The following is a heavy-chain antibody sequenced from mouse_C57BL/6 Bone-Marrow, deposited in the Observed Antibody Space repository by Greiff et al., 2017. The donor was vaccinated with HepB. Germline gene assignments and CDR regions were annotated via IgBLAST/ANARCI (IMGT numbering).Heavy chain of an antibody. D-gene: IGHD1-1*01. CDR1: GFSLTSYG. Sequence: QVQLKESGPGLVQPSQSLSITCTVSGFSLTSYGVHWVRQSPGKGLEWLGVIWSGGSTDYNAAFISRLSISKDNSKSQVFFKMNSLQADDTAIYYCARNPYYYGSSYWFAYWGQGTLVTVSA. CDR3: ARNPYYYGSSYWFAY. CDR2: IWSGGST. V-gene: IGHV2-2*01. J-gene: IGHJ3*01.